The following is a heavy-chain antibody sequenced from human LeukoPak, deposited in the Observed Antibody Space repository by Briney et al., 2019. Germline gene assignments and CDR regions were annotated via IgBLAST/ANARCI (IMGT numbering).Heavy chain of an antibody. D-gene: IGHD5-12*01. Sequence: GDSLTHSCAASGFTFSDYYMSWIRQAPEKALEWVSYISNSGSTIYYADSVKGLFTISRDNAKKSMYLQMNRLRGEDTAVYYCARGHDNSGYDLPDRFDPWGQGTLVIVSS. J-gene: IGHJ5*02. CDR2: ISNSGSTI. V-gene: IGHV3-11*01. CDR3: ARGHDNSGYDLPDRFDP. CDR1: GFTFSDYY.